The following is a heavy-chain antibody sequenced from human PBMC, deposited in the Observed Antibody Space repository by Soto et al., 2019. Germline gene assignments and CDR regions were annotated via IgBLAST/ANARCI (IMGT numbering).Heavy chain of an antibody. Sequence: SETLSLTCTVSGGSISSYYWSWIRQPPGKGLEWIGYIYYSGSTNYNPSLKSRVTISVDTSKNQFSLKLSSVTAADTAVYYCARDPGQAGTSRNSGFDAIDIWGQGTMVTVSS. CDR3: ARDPGQAGTSRNSGFDAIDI. V-gene: IGHV4-59*01. CDR2: IYYSGST. J-gene: IGHJ3*02. CDR1: GGSISSYY. D-gene: IGHD6-13*01.